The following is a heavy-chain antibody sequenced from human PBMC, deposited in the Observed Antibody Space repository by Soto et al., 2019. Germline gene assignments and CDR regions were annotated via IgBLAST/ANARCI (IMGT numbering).Heavy chain of an antibody. D-gene: IGHD3-10*01. CDR1: GGTFSSYA. CDR2: IIPIFGTA. CDR3: ARDVRSVLLWFGESKAYYYGMDV. Sequence: SSVKVSCKASGGTFSSYAISWVRQAPGQGLEWMGGIIPIFGTANYAQKFQGRVTITADESTSTAYMELSSLRSEDTAVYYCARDVRSVLLWFGESKAYYYGMDVWGQGTTVTVS. J-gene: IGHJ6*02. V-gene: IGHV1-69*13.